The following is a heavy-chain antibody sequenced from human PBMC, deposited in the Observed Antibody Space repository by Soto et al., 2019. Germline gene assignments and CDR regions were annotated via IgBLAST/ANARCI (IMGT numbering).Heavy chain of an antibody. V-gene: IGHV3-74*01. D-gene: IGHD3-22*01. CDR1: GFIFSNCW. CDR3: VRAIGHYGMDV. CDR2: INSDGSST. Sequence: PGGSLRLSCVASGFIFSNCWMHWVRQAPGMGLMWVSHINSDGSSTTYADSVKGRFTISRDNAKNTLYLQMNSLRAEDTAVHYCVRAIGHYGMDVWGRGTTVTVSS. J-gene: IGHJ6*02.